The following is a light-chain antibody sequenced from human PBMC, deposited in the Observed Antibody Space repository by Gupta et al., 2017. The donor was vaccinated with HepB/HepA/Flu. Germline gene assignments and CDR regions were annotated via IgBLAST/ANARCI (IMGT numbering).Light chain of an antibody. CDR3: ATWDSSLSAVV. Sequence: QSVLTQPPSVSAAPGQQVNISCSGISSNIGNNHVSWYQQSPGTAPKLLRYENNKRPSGIPDRFSDSKSGTSATLDITGLQTGDEADYYCATWDSSLSAVVFGGGTKLTVL. V-gene: IGLV1-51*02. CDR2: ENN. J-gene: IGLJ3*02. CDR1: SSNIGNNH.